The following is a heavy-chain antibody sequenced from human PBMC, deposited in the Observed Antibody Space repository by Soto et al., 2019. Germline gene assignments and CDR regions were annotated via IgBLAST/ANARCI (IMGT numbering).Heavy chain of an antibody. CDR2: TYYRSRWYN. J-gene: IGHJ6*03. CDR1: GDSVSSNSAA. D-gene: IGHD1-7*01. CDR3: AGTTSHYWYYMDV. Sequence: QVQLQESGPGLVKPSQTLSLTCAISGDSVSSNSAAWNWIRQSPSRGLEWLGRTYYRSRWYNEYAVSVKSRITVNPDTSKTQFSLQLTSVTPEDTAVYYCAGTTSHYWYYMDVWGKGTTVTVSS. V-gene: IGHV6-1*01.